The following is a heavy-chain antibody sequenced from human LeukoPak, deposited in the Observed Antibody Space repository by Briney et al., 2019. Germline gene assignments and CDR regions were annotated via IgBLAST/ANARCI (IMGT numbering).Heavy chain of an antibody. D-gene: IGHD3-10*02. CDR3: AELGITMIGGV. V-gene: IGHV3-48*03. CDR2: ISSSGSTI. J-gene: IGHJ6*04. CDR1: GFTFSSYE. Sequence: PGGSLRLSCAASGFTFSSYEMNWVRQAPGKGLEWVPYISSSGSTIYYADSVKGRFTISRDNAKNSLYLQMNRLRAEDTAVYYCAELGITMIGGVWGKGTTVTISS.